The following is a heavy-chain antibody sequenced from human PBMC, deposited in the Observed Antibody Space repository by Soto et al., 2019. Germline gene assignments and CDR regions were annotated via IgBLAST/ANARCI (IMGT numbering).Heavy chain of an antibody. CDR1: GVTFSSYA. V-gene: IGHV1-69*13. J-gene: IGHJ6*02. CDR3: ARDASRKLSRPYGMDV. CDR2: IIPIFGTA. Sequence: SVKVSCKASGVTFSSYAISWVRQAPGQGLEWMGGIIPIFGTANYAQKFQGRVTITADESTSTAYMELSSLRSEDTAVYYCARDASRKLSRPYGMDVWGQGTTVTVSS.